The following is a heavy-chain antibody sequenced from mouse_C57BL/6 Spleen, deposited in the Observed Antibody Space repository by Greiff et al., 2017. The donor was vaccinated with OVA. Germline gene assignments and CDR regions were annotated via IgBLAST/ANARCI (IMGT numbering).Heavy chain of an antibody. CDR2: ISYDGSN. CDR1: GYSITSGYY. J-gene: IGHJ4*01. CDR3: AVNLDAMDY. Sequence: EVQLVESGPGLVKPSQSLSLTCSVTGYSITSGYYWNWIRQFPGNKLEWMGYISYDGSNNYNPSLKNRISITRDTSKNQFFLKLNSVTTEDTATYYCAVNLDAMDYWGQGTSVTVSS. V-gene: IGHV3-6*01.